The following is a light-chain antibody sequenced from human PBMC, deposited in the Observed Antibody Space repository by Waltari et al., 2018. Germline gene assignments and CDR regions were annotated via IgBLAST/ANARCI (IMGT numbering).Light chain of an antibody. CDR3: MHGKNVPPA. CDR1: SLLHSDGKTY. V-gene: IGKV2-29*02. Sequence: SLLHSDGKTYLYWYLQKAGQSPHLLIYEVSSRFSGVTDRVSGSGSGTDFTLKISRVEAEDVGVYYCMHGKNVPPAFGQGTKVEIK. J-gene: IGKJ1*01. CDR2: EVS.